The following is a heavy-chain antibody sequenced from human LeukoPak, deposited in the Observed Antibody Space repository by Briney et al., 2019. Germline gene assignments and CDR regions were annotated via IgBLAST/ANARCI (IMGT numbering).Heavy chain of an antibody. D-gene: IGHD2-2*01. V-gene: IGHV1-2*02. CDR1: GYTFTGYY. Sequence: ASVKVSCKASGYTFTGYYMHWVRQAPGQGLEWMGWINPNSGGTNYAQKFQGRVTMTRDTSISTAYLELSRLRSDDTAVYYCASPRPRYCSSTSCPNWFDPWGQGTLVTVSS. J-gene: IGHJ5*02. CDR3: ASPRPRYCSSTSCPNWFDP. CDR2: INPNSGGT.